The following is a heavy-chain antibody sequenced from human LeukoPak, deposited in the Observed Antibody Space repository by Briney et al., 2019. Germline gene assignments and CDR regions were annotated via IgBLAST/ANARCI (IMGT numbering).Heavy chain of an antibody. CDR3: AKEAYSGPNCFDP. D-gene: IGHD5-12*01. CDR1: GFTFSSYG. Sequence: GGSLRLSCAASGFTFSSYGMHWVRQARGKGLEWVAFIRYDGDNKHYADSVKGRFTISRDNSKNTLYLQMNSLRDEDTALYYCAKEAYSGPNCFDPWGQGTLVTVSS. J-gene: IGHJ5*02. CDR2: IRYDGDNK. V-gene: IGHV3-30*02.